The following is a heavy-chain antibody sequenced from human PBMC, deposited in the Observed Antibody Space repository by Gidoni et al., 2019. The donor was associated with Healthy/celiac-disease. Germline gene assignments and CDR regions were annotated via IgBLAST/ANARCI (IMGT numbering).Heavy chain of an antibody. D-gene: IGHD5-18*01. CDR3: AREGGGYSYDFDY. V-gene: IGHV3-33*01. CDR2: IWYDGSNK. J-gene: IGHJ4*02. Sequence: QVQLVESGGGVVQPGRSLRLSCAASGFTFSSYGMHWVRQAPGKGLEWVAVIWYDGSNKYYADSVKGRFTISRDNSKNTLYLQMNSLRAEDTAVYYCAREGGGYSYDFDYWGQGTLVTVSS. CDR1: GFTFSSYG.